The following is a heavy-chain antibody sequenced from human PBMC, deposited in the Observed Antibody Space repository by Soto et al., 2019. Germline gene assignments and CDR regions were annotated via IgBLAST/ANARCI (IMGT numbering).Heavy chain of an antibody. D-gene: IGHD3-10*01. CDR2: IYSGGDT. CDR1: GFSVRHNY. V-gene: IGHV3-53*04. CDR3: ARNTVPIPSGGDV. J-gene: IGHJ6*04. Sequence: EVQLVESGGGLVQPGGSLRLSCTASGFSVRHNYMTWVLLAPGKGLEFVSLIYSGGDTAYADSVQGRLTISRHTSQNTLSPQMNSMRAEATAAYYCARNTVPIPSGGDVWGIGTAVSVSS.